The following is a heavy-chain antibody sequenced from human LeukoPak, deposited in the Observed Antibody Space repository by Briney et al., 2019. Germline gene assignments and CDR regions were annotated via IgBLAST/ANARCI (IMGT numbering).Heavy chain of an antibody. CDR2: ISFDGGNK. CDR1: GFTSSSHG. J-gene: IGHJ4*02. D-gene: IGHD7-27*01. Sequence: GGSLRLSCAASGFTSSSHGMHWVRQAPGKGLEWVAVISFDGGNKYYADSVKGRFTISRDNSKNTLYLQMNSLRAEDTAVYYCARPTGGSVDYWGQGTLVTVSS. CDR3: ARPTGGSVDY. V-gene: IGHV3-30*03.